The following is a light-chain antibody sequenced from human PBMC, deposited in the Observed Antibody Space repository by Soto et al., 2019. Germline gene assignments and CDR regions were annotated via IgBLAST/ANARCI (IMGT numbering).Light chain of an antibody. V-gene: IGLV2-14*01. J-gene: IGLJ1*01. CDR3: ISYTSDDVRYV. Sequence: QSALAQPASVSGTPGQSITISCTGSNSDVGLYDFVSWYQHHPGRAPKLIVSEVSHRPSGISNRFSGSKSGNTASLTISGLQSEDEADYYCISYTSDDVRYVFGTGTQLTGL. CDR2: EVS. CDR1: NSDVGLYDF.